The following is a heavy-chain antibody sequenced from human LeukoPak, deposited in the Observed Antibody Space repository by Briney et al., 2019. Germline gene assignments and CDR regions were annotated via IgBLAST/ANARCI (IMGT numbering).Heavy chain of an antibody. D-gene: IGHD3-9*01. V-gene: IGHV3-9*01. CDR3: ARGNVGYFDWPDRVSYFDY. J-gene: IGHJ4*02. Sequence: PGGSLRLSCAASGFTFDDYAMHWVRQAPGKGLEWVSGISWNSGSIDYADSVKGRFTISRDNAKNSLYLQMNSLRAEDTAVYYCARGNVGYFDWPDRVSYFDYWGQGTLVTVSS. CDR1: GFTFDDYA. CDR2: ISWNSGSI.